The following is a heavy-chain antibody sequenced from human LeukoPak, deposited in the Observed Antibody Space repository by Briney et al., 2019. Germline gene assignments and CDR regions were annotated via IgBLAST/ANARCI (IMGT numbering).Heavy chain of an antibody. Sequence: SQTLSLTCTVSGDSISRGDYYWGWIRQPPGKGLEWIGHIYYSGSAFSNASLKRRLSISVDTSKNQFSLKLTSVTAADTAVYYCARASSNIVAVPTAPLGFDPWGQGTLVTVSS. CDR3: ARASSNIVAVPTAPLGFDP. J-gene: IGHJ5*02. CDR1: GDSISRGDYY. V-gene: IGHV4-30-4*08. D-gene: IGHD2-2*01. CDR2: IYYSGSA.